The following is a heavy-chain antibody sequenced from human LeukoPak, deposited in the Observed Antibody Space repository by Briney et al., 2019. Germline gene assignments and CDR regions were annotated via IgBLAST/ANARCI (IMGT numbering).Heavy chain of an antibody. J-gene: IGHJ6*02. CDR1: GYILTELS. Sequence: ASVKVSCKVSGYILTELSMHWVRQAPGKGLEWMGGFDPEDGETIYAQKFQGRVTMTEDTSTDTAYMELSSLRSEDTAVYYCATYRNELRYFEWLSNYYYYGMDVWGQGTTVTVSS. CDR3: ATYRNELRYFEWLSNYYYYGMDV. CDR2: FDPEDGET. D-gene: IGHD3-9*01. V-gene: IGHV1-24*01.